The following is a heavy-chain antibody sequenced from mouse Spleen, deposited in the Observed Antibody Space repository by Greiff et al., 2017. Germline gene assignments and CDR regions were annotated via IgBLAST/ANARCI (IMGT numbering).Heavy chain of an antibody. Sequence: EVQLQQSGAELVRPGASVKLSCTASGFNIKDDYMHWVKQRPEQGLEWIGWIDPENGDTEYASKFQGKATITADTSSNTAYLQLSSLTSEDTAVYYCTKIYYGNYLYYFDYWGQGTTLTVSS. D-gene: IGHD2-1*01. V-gene: IGHV14-4*01. J-gene: IGHJ2*01. CDR2: IDPENGDT. CDR1: GFNIKDDY. CDR3: TKIYYGNYLYYFDY.